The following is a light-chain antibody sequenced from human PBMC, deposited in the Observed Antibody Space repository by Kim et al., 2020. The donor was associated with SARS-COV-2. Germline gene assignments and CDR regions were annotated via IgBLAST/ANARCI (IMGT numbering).Light chain of an antibody. J-gene: IGKJ2*01. V-gene: IGKV2D-29*01. Sequence: VCSSCLSSQSRRHRESETLLSRCRPKAGQAPQLLFAEVTTRRSGVPDRIGGSGSGTEFKFHINRVDAEDVRVDYCMQRLKLPPHTFGQGTTLEI. CDR1: QSRRHRESETL. CDR2: EVT. CDR3: MQRLKLPPHT.